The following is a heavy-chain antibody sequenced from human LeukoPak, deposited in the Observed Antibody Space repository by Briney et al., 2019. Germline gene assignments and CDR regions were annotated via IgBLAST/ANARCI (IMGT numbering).Heavy chain of an antibody. CDR1: GGSFSRYS. D-gene: IGHD6-13*01. J-gene: IGHJ4*02. V-gene: IGHV4-34*01. CDR3: ARAVGKYSSSWYY. CDR2: INHSGST. Sequence: SETLSLTCAVYGGSFSRYSWSWIRQPPGKGLEWIGEINHSGSTNYNPSLKGRVTISVDTSKNQFSLKLRSVTAADTAVYYCARAVGKYSSSWYYWGQGTLVTVSS.